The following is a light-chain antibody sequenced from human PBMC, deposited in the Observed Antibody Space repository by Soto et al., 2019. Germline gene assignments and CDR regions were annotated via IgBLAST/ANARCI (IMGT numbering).Light chain of an antibody. CDR3: QTWGNGTHVV. V-gene: IGLV4-69*01. CDR1: SGHSNFA. J-gene: IGLJ2*01. CDR2: VNTDGSH. Sequence: QPVLTQSPSASASLGASVKLTCTLSSGHSNFAIAWHQQQPDRGPRYLMKVNTDGSHDKGDGIPDRFSGSTSGAERYLTISSLQSEDEADYYCQTWGNGTHVVFGGRTKLTVL.